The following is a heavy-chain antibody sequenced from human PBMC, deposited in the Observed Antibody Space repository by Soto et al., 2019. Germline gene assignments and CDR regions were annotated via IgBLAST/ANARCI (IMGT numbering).Heavy chain of an antibody. V-gene: IGHV1-69*08. CDR3: AREVGATVEGAHERYLWFDP. D-gene: IGHD1-26*01. CDR2: INPILGIA. CDR1: GGTFSSYT. Sequence: QVQLVQSGAEVKKPGSSVKVSCKASGGTFSSYTISWVRQAPGEGLEWMGRINPILGIANYAQKFQGRVKSTAEKATSTAYMVLSSLRAEDTAVYYCAREVGATVEGAHERYLWFDPWGHVTLVAASS. J-gene: IGHJ5*02.